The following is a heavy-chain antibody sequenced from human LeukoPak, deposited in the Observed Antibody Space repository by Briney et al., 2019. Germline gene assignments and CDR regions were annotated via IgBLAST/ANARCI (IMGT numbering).Heavy chain of an antibody. Sequence: GGSLRLSCAASGFTVSSNYMSWVRHAPGKGLEWVSVIYSGGSTYYADSVKGRFTISRDISKNTLYLQMNSLRAEDTAVYYCAVVGATTDDYWGQGTLVTVSS. V-gene: IGHV3-66*01. CDR1: GFTVSSNY. J-gene: IGHJ4*02. CDR3: AVVGATTDDY. CDR2: IYSGGST. D-gene: IGHD1-26*01.